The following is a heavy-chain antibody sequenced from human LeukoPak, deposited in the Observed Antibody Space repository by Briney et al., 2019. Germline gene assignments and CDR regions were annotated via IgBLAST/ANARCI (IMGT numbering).Heavy chain of an antibody. V-gene: IGHV6-1*01. CDR2: TYYRSKWYN. CDR3: ARGYYYDSSGYFDAFDI. J-gene: IGHJ3*02. CDR1: GDSVSSNSAA. Sequence: SQTLSLTCAISGDSVSSNSAAWNWIRQSPSRGLEWLGRTYYRSKWYNDYAVSVKSRITINPDTSKNQFSLQLNSVTPEDTAVYYCARGYYYDSSGYFDAFDIWGQGTMVTVTS. D-gene: IGHD3-22*01.